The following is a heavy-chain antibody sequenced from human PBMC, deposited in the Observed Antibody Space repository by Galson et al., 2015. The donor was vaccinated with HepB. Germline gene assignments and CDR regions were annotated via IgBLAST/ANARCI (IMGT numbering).Heavy chain of an antibody. D-gene: IGHD6-6*01. J-gene: IGHJ4*02. CDR3: AKDPGYSSSLGIDY. Sequence: SLRLSCAASGFTFSAYAMSWVRQAPGKGLQWVPAISGSGDSTYYADSVKGRFTIPRDNSKNTLYLQMNSLRAEDTAVYYCAKDPGYSSSLGIDYWGQGTLVTVSS. CDR1: GFTFSAYA. V-gene: IGHV3-23*01. CDR2: ISGSGDST.